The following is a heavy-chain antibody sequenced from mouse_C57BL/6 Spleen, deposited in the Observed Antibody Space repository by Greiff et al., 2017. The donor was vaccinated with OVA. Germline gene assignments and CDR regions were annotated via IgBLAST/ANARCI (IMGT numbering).Heavy chain of an antibody. J-gene: IGHJ2*01. CDR2: IYPGDGDT. V-gene: IGHV1-80*01. CDR3: ARSGGSRYYFDY. CDR1: GYAFSSYW. D-gene: IGHD1-1*01. Sequence: QVQLKESGAELVKPGASVKISCKASGYAFSSYWMNWVKQRPGKGLEWIGQIYPGDGDTNYNGKFKGKATLTADKSSSTAYMQLSSLTSEDSAVYFCARSGGSRYYFDYWGQGTTLTVSS.